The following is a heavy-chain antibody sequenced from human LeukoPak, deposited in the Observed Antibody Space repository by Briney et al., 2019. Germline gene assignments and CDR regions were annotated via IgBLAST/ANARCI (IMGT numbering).Heavy chain of an antibody. Sequence: GGSLRLSCAASGFAFSRPAMHWLRQAPGKGLEWVSSISSSSSYIYYADSVKGRFAISRDNAKNSLYLQMNSLRAEDTAVYYCARETPDGYDYWGRGTLVTVSS. CDR2: ISSSSSYI. D-gene: IGHD5-24*01. CDR3: ARETPDGYDY. V-gene: IGHV3-21*01. J-gene: IGHJ4*02. CDR1: GFAFSRPA.